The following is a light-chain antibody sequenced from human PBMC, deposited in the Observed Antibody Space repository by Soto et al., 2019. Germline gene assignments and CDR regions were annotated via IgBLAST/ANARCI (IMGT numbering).Light chain of an antibody. CDR1: QSVTSRY. V-gene: IGKV3D-15*01. J-gene: IGKJ3*01. CDR3: QQYNNWPPGAT. CDR2: DAS. Sequence: EIVLTQSPGTLSLSPGERATLSCRASQSVTSRYLAWYQQKPGQAPRLLIYDASTRATGIPARFSGTGSGKEFTLTISNLQSEDFAVYYCQQYNNWPPGATFGPGTKVDIK.